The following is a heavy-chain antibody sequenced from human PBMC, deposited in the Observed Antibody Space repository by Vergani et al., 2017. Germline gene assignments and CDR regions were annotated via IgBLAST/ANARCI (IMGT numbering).Heavy chain of an antibody. V-gene: IGHV3-9*01. CDR3: AKGRETGTSMSLGY. CDR1: GFTFDDYA. D-gene: IGHD1-7*01. CDR2: ISWNSGSI. Sequence: EVQLVESGGGLVQPGRSLRLSCAASGFTFDDYAMHWVRQAPGKGLEWVSGISWNSGSIGYADSVKGRFTISRDNAKNSLYLQMNSLRAEDTDLYYCAKGRETGTSMSLGYWGQGTLVTVSS. J-gene: IGHJ4*02.